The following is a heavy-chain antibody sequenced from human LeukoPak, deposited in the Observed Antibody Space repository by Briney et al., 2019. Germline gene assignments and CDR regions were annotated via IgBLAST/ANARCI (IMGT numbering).Heavy chain of an antibody. J-gene: IGHJ4*02. V-gene: IGHV3-72*01. Sequence: PGGSLRLSCAASGFTFSDHYMDWVRQAPGKGLEWVGRTRNKANSYTTEYAASVKGRFTISRDDSKNSLYLQMNSLKTEDTAVYYCARAKGSGSHYNYFDYWGQGTLVTVSS. CDR1: GFTFSDHY. CDR3: ARAKGSGSHYNYFDY. CDR2: TRNKANSYTT. D-gene: IGHD3-10*01.